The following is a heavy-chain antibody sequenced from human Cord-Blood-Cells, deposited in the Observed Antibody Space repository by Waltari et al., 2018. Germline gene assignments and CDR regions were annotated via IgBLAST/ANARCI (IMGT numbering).Heavy chain of an antibody. Sequence: QVQLQQWGAGLLKPSETLSLTCAVYGGSFSGYYWSWIRQPPGKGLEWIGEINHSGSTNCNPSLKSRVTISVDTSKNQFSLKLSSVTAADTAVYYCARHVPDYYDSSGYYLDYWGQGTLVTVSS. CDR3: ARHVPDYYDSSGYYLDY. CDR1: GGSFSGYY. V-gene: IGHV4-34*01. CDR2: INHSGST. D-gene: IGHD3-22*01. J-gene: IGHJ4*02.